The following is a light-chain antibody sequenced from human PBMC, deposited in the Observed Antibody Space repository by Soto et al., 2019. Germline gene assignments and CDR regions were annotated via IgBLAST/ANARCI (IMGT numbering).Light chain of an antibody. J-gene: IGLJ2*01. CDR1: SSDVGGSGL. CDR3: CSYAGRSTWDVV. Sequence: QSALTQPASVSGSPGQSITISCTGTSSDVGGSGLVSWYQFHPGKAPKLLIFEGFKRPSGVSNRFSGSKSGSTASLTISGLQAEDEADYYCCSYAGRSTWDVVFGGGTKVNVL. CDR2: EGF. V-gene: IGLV2-23*01.